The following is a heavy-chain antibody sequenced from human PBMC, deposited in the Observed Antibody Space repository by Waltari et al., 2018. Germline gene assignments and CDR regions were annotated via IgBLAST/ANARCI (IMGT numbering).Heavy chain of an antibody. Sequence: EVQLVEPGGGLVQPGGSLRLSCAASGFTFSNSWMDWVRQAPGKGLEWVANIKPDGSESHYVDSVQGRFTVSRDNTQNLLYLQMNTLRVDDTAVYYCSLSLNSWGQGTLVTVSP. CDR2: IKPDGSES. CDR3: SLSLNS. V-gene: IGHV3-7*01. J-gene: IGHJ4*02. CDR1: GFTFSNSW.